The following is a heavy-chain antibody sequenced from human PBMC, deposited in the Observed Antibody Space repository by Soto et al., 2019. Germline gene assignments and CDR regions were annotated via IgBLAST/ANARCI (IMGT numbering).Heavy chain of an antibody. CDR1: GGSFSGYY. CDR2: INHSGST. D-gene: IGHD6-13*01. CDR3: AAAGSWFDP. J-gene: IGHJ5*02. Sequence: ASETLSLTCAVYGGSFSGYYWSWIRQPPGKGLEWIGEINHSGSTNYNPSLKSRVTISVDTSKNQFSLKLSSVTAADTAVYYCAAAGSWFDPWGQGTLVTVSS. V-gene: IGHV4-34*01.